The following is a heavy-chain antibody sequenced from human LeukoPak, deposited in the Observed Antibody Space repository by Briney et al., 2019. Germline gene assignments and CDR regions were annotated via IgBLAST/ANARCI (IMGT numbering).Heavy chain of an antibody. D-gene: IGHD3-3*01. CDR1: GGTFSSYA. J-gene: IGHJ5*02. Sequence: SVKVSCKASGGTFSSYAISWVRQAPGQGLEWMGGIIPIFGTANYAQKFQGRVTITTDETTSTAYMELSSLRSEDTAVYYCANGGDDYDFWSGLSSWFDPWGQGTLVTVSS. V-gene: IGHV1-69*05. CDR2: IIPIFGTA. CDR3: ANGGDDYDFWSGLSSWFDP.